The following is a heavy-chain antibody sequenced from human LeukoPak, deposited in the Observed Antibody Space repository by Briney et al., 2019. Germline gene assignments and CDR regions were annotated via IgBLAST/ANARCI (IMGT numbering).Heavy chain of an antibody. Sequence: ASVKVSCKASGYTFTSYYMHRVRQAPGQGLEWMGIINPSGGSTSYAQKFQGRVTMTRDTSTSTVYMELSSLRSEDTAVYYCARGGLAAASKSHDAFDIWGQGTMVTVSS. V-gene: IGHV1-46*01. J-gene: IGHJ3*02. D-gene: IGHD6-25*01. CDR2: INPSGGST. CDR1: GYTFTSYY. CDR3: ARGGLAAASKSHDAFDI.